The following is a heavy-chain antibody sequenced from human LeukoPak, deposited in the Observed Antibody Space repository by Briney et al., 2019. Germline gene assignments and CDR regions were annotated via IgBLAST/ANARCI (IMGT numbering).Heavy chain of an antibody. J-gene: IGHJ3*02. CDR1: GYSFTSYW. D-gene: IGHD2-2*01. V-gene: IGHV5-51*01. Sequence: GESLKISCKGSGYSFTSYWIGWVRQMPGKGLEWMGIIYPGDSDNRYSPSFQGQVTISADKSISTAYLQWSSLKASDTAMYYCARRAYCSSTSCPGAFDIWGQGTMVTVSS. CDR3: ARRAYCSSTSCPGAFDI. CDR2: IYPGDSDN.